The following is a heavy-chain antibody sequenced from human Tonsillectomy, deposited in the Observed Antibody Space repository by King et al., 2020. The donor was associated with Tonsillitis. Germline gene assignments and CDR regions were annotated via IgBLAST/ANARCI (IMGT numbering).Heavy chain of an antibody. Sequence: VQLVQSGGGLVQPGGSLRLSCAASDLTFSTYWMSWIRQAPGKGLEWVANIKHDGSDTTYVDSVKGRFTVSRDNAKNSLYLDMNRLRAEDTALYYCARNPAWGALDSWGQGALVTVSS. V-gene: IGHV3-7*01. J-gene: IGHJ4*02. CDR1: DLTFSTYW. CDR3: ARNPAWGALDS. CDR2: IKHDGSDT. D-gene: IGHD7-27*01.